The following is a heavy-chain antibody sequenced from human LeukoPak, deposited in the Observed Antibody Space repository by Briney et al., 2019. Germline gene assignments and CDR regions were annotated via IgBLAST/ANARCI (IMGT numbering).Heavy chain of an antibody. V-gene: IGHV1-8*01. CDR3: ASHLYYYDSSSYYHREDFQH. CDR2: MNPNSGNT. Sequence: ASVKVSCKASGYTFTSYDINWVRQATGQGLEWMGWMNPNSGNTGYAQKFQGRVTMTRNTSISTAYMELSSLRSEDTAVYYCASHLYYYDSSSYYHREDFQHWGQGTLVTVSS. J-gene: IGHJ1*01. D-gene: IGHD3-22*01. CDR1: GYTFTSYD.